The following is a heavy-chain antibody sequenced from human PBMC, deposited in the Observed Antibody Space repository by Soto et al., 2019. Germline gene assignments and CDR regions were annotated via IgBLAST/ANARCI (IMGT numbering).Heavy chain of an antibody. V-gene: IGHV4-39*01. D-gene: IGHD2-15*01. CDR1: GGSISSSSYY. Sequence: PSETLSLTCTVSGGSISSSSYYWGWIRQPPGKGLEWIGSIYYSGSTYYNPSLKSRVTISVDTSKNQFSLKLSSVTAADTAVYYCARHLVPIVVVVADAGFDPWGQGTLVTVSS. CDR3: ARHLVPIVVVVADAGFDP. CDR2: IYYSGST. J-gene: IGHJ5*02.